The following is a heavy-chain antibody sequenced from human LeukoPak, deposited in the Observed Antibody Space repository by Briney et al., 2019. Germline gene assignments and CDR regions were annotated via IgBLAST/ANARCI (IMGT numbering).Heavy chain of an antibody. CDR2: IYSGGST. V-gene: IGHV3-53*01. D-gene: IGHD2-15*01. Sequence: GGSLRLSCAASGFTVSSNYMSWVRQAPGKGLEWVPVIYSGGSTYYADSVKGRFTISRDNSKNTLYLQMNSLRAEDTAIYYCAKNGDRGAYCTGGTCYPYFYYYMDVWGKGTTVTI. CDR3: AKNGDRGAYCTGGTCYPYFYYYMDV. CDR1: GFTVSSNY. J-gene: IGHJ6*03.